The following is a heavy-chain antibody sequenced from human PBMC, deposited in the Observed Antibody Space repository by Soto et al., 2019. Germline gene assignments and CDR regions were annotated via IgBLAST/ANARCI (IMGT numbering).Heavy chain of an antibody. CDR3: ARSYYLADAFDV. J-gene: IGHJ3*01. CDR2: ISAFNGNT. CDR1: GFRFSDYG. V-gene: IGHV1-18*01. D-gene: IGHD3-16*01. Sequence: ASVKFSCKASGFRFSDYGFNWLRQAPGQGLECMGWISAFNGNTETAQGLQDRVTMTTXSXXTXXXMXLXXPTXDXTAIYYCARSYYLADAFDVWGQGTMVTVSS.